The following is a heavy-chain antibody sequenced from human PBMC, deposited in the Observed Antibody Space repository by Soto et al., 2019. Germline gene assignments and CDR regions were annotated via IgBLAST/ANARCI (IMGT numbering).Heavy chain of an antibody. D-gene: IGHD1-26*01. Sequence: QVQLVQSGAEVKKPESSVKVSCKASGGTFSSYTISWVRQAPGQGLEWMGRIIPILGIANYAQKFQGRVTITADKSTSTAYMELSSLRSEDTAVYYCARLTSGSYDYWGQGTLVTVSS. V-gene: IGHV1-69*02. CDR3: ARLTSGSYDY. CDR2: IIPILGIA. CDR1: GGTFSSYT. J-gene: IGHJ4*02.